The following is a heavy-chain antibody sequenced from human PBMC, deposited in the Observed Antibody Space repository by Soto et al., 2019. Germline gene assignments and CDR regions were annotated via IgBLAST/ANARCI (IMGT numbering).Heavy chain of an antibody. CDR3: ARAPDSSWYYFDY. V-gene: IGHV3-33*01. D-gene: IGHD6-13*01. CDR1: GFTFSSYG. J-gene: IGHJ4*02. Sequence: GSLRLSCAASGFTFSSYGMHWVRQAPGKGLEWVAVIWYDGSNKYYADSVKGRFTISRDNSKNTLYLQMNSLRAEDTAVYYCARAPDSSWYYFDYWGQGTLVTVSS. CDR2: IWYDGSNK.